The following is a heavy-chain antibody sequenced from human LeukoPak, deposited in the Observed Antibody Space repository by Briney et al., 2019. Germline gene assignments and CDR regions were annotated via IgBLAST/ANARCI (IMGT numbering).Heavy chain of an antibody. CDR3: ARHTDILTGYYFVGEIDY. CDR1: GGSFSGYY. Sequence: SETLSLTCAVYGGSFSGYYWSWIRQPPGKGLEWIGEINHSGSTNYNPSLKSRVTITVDTSKNQFSLKLSSVTAADTAVYYCARHTDILTGYYFVGEIDYWGQGTLVTVSS. V-gene: IGHV4-34*01. D-gene: IGHD3-9*01. CDR2: INHSGST. J-gene: IGHJ4*02.